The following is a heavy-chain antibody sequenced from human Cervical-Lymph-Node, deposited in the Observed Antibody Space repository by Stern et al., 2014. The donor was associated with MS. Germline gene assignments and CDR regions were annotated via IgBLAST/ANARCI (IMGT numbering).Heavy chain of an antibody. Sequence: QLMQSGPEVKKPGTSVRVSCKASGFTFTSSAVQWVRQARGQRLEWIGWIVVGSGDTNYAQKFQGTVTITRDMSTTTVYMELSSLRSEDTAVYYCAADSTNDGSGYYREFDYWGQGTLVTVSS. CDR2: IVVGSGDT. CDR3: AADSTNDGSGYYREFDY. V-gene: IGHV1-58*01. CDR1: GFTFTSSA. J-gene: IGHJ4*02. D-gene: IGHD3-22*01.